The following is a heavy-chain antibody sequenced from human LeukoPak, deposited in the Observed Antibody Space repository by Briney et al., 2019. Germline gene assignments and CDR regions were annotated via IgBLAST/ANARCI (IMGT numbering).Heavy chain of an antibody. Sequence: PGGSLRLSCAASGFTFSSFAMSWVRQAPGKGLEWVSGVSGGGDNTYYADSVKGRFTVSRDNSKNKLYLQMNSLRAEDTAVYYCARTGSSGWSYFDYWGQGTLVTVSS. J-gene: IGHJ4*02. CDR2: VSGGGDNT. CDR3: ARTGSSGWSYFDY. CDR1: GFTFSSFA. V-gene: IGHV3-23*01. D-gene: IGHD6-19*01.